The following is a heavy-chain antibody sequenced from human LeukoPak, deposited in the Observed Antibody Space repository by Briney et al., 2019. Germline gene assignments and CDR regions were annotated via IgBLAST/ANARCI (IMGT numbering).Heavy chain of an antibody. J-gene: IGHJ4*02. V-gene: IGHV1-3*03. CDR1: GYTFTTYI. CDR2: INTCNGNT. CDR3: DS. Sequence: ASVTVSCKASGYTFTTYIIHWVRQPPGQRLEWMGWINTCNGNTEYSQDFQGRVTITRDTAASTAYYCARDRFYGSGTYNHFDSWGQGAQVTVSS. D-gene: IGHD3-10*01.